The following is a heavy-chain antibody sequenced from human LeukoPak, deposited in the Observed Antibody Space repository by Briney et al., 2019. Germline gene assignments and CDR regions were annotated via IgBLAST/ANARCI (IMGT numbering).Heavy chain of an antibody. CDR3: TRDRPIVGSNDSFDI. V-gene: IGHV3-23*01. Sequence: PGGSLRLSCAASGFTFSSYAMSWVRQAPGKGLEWVSAISGSGGSTYYADSVKGRFTTSRDNSKNTLYLQMNSLRAEDTAVYYCTRDRPIVGSNDSFDIWGQGTMVTVSS. CDR1: GFTFSSYA. J-gene: IGHJ3*02. CDR2: ISGSGGST. D-gene: IGHD1-26*01.